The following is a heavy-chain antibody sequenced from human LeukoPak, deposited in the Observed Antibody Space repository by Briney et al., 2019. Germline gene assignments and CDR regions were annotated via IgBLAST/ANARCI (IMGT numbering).Heavy chain of an antibody. J-gene: IGHJ6*03. CDR3: ARSSGRSPNRDYMDV. V-gene: IGHV1-69*13. Sequence: RASVKVSCKASGGTFSSYAISWVRQAPGQGLEWMGGIIAIFGTANYAQKFKGRVTITADESTSTVYMELSSLRAEDTAVYYCARSSGRSPNRDYMDVWGKGTTVTISS. CDR2: IIAIFGTA. D-gene: IGHD1-14*01. CDR1: GGTFSSYA.